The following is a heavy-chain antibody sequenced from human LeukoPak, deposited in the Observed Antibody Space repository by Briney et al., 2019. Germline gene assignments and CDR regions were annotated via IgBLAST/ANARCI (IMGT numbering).Heavy chain of an antibody. V-gene: IGHV1-2*02. Sequence: ASVKVSCKASGYSFTGHHIHWVRQAPGQGLEWMGWISPDTDVTNYAQKFQGRVTMTRDSSISTAYMDLSRLSSDDTALYYCARTRRDGYNCDLDFWGQGTLVTVSS. J-gene: IGHJ4*02. CDR3: ARTRRDGYNCDLDF. CDR1: GYSFTGHH. D-gene: IGHD5-24*01. CDR2: ISPDTDVT.